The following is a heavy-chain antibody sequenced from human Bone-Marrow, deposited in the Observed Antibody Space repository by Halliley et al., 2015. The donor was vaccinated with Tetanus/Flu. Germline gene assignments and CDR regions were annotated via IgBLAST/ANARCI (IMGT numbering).Heavy chain of an antibody. CDR3: AIDILQQFYF. V-gene: IGHV3-23*01. CDR2: ISDSGGAT. CDR1: GFTLHNFA. Sequence: SLRLSCEVSGFTLHNFAMSWVRQAPGKGLEWVSSISDSGGATYYADSVRGRFTISRDNSKNTLYLQMNSLRAEDTAVYYCAIDILQQFYFWGQGTLVTASS. D-gene: IGHD1-1*01. J-gene: IGHJ4*02.